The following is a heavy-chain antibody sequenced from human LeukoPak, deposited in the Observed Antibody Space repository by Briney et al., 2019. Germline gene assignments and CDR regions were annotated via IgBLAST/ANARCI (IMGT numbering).Heavy chain of an antibody. J-gene: IGHJ3*01. CDR2: IYSGGRT. CDR3: ASGPMFRSSDGFDL. CDR1: GFTVSSNY. D-gene: IGHD3-10*01. V-gene: IGHV3-53*01. Sequence: GGSLRLSCAASGFTVSSNYMSWVRQAPGKGLEWVSLIYSGGRTYYADSVKGRFTISRDNSKNTLYLQIDSLRAEDTAVYYCASGPMFRSSDGFDLWGQGTLVTVSS.